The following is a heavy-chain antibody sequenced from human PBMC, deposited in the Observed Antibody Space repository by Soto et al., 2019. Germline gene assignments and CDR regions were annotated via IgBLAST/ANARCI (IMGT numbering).Heavy chain of an antibody. CDR1: GFTLSGSA. V-gene: IGHV3-73*02. D-gene: IGHD1-26*01. CDR2: IRSKTHNNAT. J-gene: IGHJ4*02. Sequence: EVQLVESGGGLVQPGESLKLSCAASGFTLSGSAVHWVRQASGKGLEWVGRIRSKTHNNATDYIVSGKGRFTMSIDDSNNKANPQKNGLKTDVTAVDYCTRSGGRDYFGYWGQGTLVTVSS. CDR3: TRSGGRDYFGY.